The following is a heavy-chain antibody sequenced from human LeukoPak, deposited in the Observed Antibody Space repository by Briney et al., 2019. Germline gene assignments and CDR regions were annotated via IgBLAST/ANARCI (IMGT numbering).Heavy chain of an antibody. CDR2: IKQDGSEA. CDR3: AKDEIVGARFETVVVDY. V-gene: IGHV3-7*01. CDR1: GFTFSSYW. J-gene: IGHJ4*02. Sequence: GGSLRLSCAASGFTFSSYWMTWVRQAPGKGLEWVANIKQDGSEAYYVDSVKGRFTVSRDNAKNSLYLQLNSLGAEDTAVYYCAKDEIVGARFETVVVDYWGQGTLVTVSS. D-gene: IGHD1-26*01.